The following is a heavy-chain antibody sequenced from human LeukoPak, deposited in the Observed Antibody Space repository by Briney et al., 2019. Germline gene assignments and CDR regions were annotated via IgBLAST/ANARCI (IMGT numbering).Heavy chain of an antibody. CDR3: AREITGTFDS. CDR1: GFILNTYT. J-gene: IGHJ4*02. D-gene: IGHD4-17*01. CDR2: ISADGGST. V-gene: IGHV3-64*01. Sequence: PGGSVRLSCAASGFILNTYTMHWVRQAPGKGLESVAAISADGGSTYYANSVKGRFAISRDSSRNTLYLQMGSLRAEDMSVYYCAREITGTFDSWGQGTLVTVSS.